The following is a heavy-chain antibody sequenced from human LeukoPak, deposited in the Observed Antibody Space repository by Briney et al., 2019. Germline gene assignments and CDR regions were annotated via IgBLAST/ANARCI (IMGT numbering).Heavy chain of an antibody. Sequence: GGSLTLSCAASGFTFSSYSMNWVRQAPGKGLEWVSSISSSSNYIYYADSVKGRFTISRDNAKNSLYLQMNSLRAADSAVYYCAREMCSGGSCYSSFDYWGQGTLVTVSS. J-gene: IGHJ4*02. V-gene: IGHV3-21*01. CDR1: GFTFSSYS. CDR3: AREMCSGGSCYSSFDY. CDR2: ISSSSNYI. D-gene: IGHD2-15*01.